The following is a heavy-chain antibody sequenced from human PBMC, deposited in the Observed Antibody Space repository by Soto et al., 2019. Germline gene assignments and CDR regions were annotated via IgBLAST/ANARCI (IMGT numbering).Heavy chain of an antibody. Sequence: ASVKVSCKASGYTFTSYAIHWVRQAPGQRLEWMGWINAGNGNTKYSQKFQGRVTIIRDTSASTAYMELSSLRSEDTAVYYCAREGSTVTLDAFNIWGQGTMVTVS. CDR3: AREGSTVTLDAFNI. J-gene: IGHJ3*02. D-gene: IGHD4-17*01. V-gene: IGHV1-3*01. CDR1: GYTFTSYA. CDR2: INAGNGNT.